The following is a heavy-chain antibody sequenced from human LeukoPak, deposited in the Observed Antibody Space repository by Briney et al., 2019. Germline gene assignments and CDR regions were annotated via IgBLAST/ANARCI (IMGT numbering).Heavy chain of an antibody. J-gene: IGHJ4*02. D-gene: IGHD6-19*01. Sequence: SETLSLTCTVSGGSVTGSGYYWGWIRQPPGKGLEWIGSIYYSGSTYYNPSLKSRVTISVDTSKNQFSLKLSSVTAADTALYYCARPYSSGWYTGWGYWGQGTLVTVSS. CDR3: ARPYSSGWYTGWGY. V-gene: IGHV4-39*01. CDR2: IYYSGST. CDR1: GGSVTGSGYY.